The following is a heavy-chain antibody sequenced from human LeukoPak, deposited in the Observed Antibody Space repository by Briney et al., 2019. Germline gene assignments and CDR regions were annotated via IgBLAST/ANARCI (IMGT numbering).Heavy chain of an antibody. Sequence: SETLSLTCTVSGGSIGSYYWSWIRQPPGKGLEWIGYIYYSGSTNYNPSLKSRVTISVDTSKNQFSLKLSSVTAADTAVYYCARERIMITFGGVIATYYFDYWGQGTLVTVSS. J-gene: IGHJ4*02. D-gene: IGHD3-16*02. V-gene: IGHV4-59*01. CDR3: ARERIMITFGGVIATYYFDY. CDR1: GGSIGSYY. CDR2: IYYSGST.